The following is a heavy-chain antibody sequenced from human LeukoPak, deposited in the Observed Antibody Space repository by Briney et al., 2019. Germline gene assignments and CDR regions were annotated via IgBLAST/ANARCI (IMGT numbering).Heavy chain of an antibody. Sequence: SETLSLTCTVSGGSVSGSYYWKWIRQPPGKGLEWIGYIYYSGSTNYNPSLKSRVTISVDTSKNQFSLKLSSVTAADTAVYYCASGSLQELLLSYWGQGTLVTVSS. D-gene: IGHD1-26*01. CDR1: GGSVSGSYY. CDR2: IYYSGST. J-gene: IGHJ4*02. V-gene: IGHV4-61*01. CDR3: ASGSLQELLLSY.